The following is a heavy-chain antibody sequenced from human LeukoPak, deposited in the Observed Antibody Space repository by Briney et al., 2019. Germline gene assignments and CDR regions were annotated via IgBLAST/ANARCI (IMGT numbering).Heavy chain of an antibody. CDR1: GYTFTGYY. CDR2: INPNTGGT. V-gene: IGHV1-2*02. J-gene: IGHJ4*02. Sequence: ASVKVSCKTSGYTFTGYYMHWVRQAPGQGLEWMGWINPNTGGTNYAQKFQGRVTMTSDTSISTAYMGLSSLRSDDTAVYYCARAPMIVVVFPPRLDYWGQGTLVTVSS. D-gene: IGHD3-22*01. CDR3: ARAPMIVVVFPPRLDY.